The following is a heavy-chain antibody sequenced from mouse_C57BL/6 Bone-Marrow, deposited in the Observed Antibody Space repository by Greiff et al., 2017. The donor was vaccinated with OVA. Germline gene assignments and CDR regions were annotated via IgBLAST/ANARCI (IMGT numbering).Heavy chain of an antibody. J-gene: IGHJ3*01. Sequence: EVKLEESGGDLVKPGGSLKLSCAASGFTFSSYGMSWVRQTPDKRLEWVATISSGGSYTYYPESVKGRITISRDNAKNTLYLQMSSLKSEDTAMYYCARRYYGPWFAYWGQGTLVTVSA. CDR2: ISSGGSYT. V-gene: IGHV5-6*02. D-gene: IGHD1-1*01. CDR1: GFTFSSYG. CDR3: ARRYYGPWFAY.